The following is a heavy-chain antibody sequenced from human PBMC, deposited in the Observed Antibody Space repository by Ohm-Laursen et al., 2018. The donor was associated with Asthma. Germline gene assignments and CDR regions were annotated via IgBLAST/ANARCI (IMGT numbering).Heavy chain of an antibody. J-gene: IGHJ4*02. Sequence: ASVKVSCKASGYTFTDYGISWVRQAPGQGLEWMGWISAKNGNTDFTQKLQGRVTLTTDTSTSTAYMEVRRLTSDDTAVYYCARVSCNDDICYSLFYNWGQGTLVTVSS. CDR1: GYTFTDYG. CDR3: ARVSCNDDICYSLFYN. V-gene: IGHV1-18*04. D-gene: IGHD2-15*01. CDR2: ISAKNGNT.